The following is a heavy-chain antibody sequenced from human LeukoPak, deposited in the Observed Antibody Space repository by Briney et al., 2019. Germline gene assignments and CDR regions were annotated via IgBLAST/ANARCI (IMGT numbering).Heavy chain of an antibody. CDR3: ARDSSSGYDSSGYYYFYGMDV. CDR1: GFTVSSNY. D-gene: IGHD3-22*01. V-gene: IGHV3-66*01. Sequence: QSGGSLRLSCAASGFTVSSNYMSWVRQAPGKGLEWVSVIYSGGSTYYADSVKGRFTISRDNSKNTLYLQMNSLRAEDTAVYYCARDSSSGYDSSGYYYFYGMDVWGQGTTVTVSS. CDR2: IYSGGST. J-gene: IGHJ6*02.